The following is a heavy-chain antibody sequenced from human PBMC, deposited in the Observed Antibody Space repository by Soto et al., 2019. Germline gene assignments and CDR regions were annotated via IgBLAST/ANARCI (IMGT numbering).Heavy chain of an antibody. CDR2: SRNKANSYAT. D-gene: IGHD2-15*01. V-gene: IGHV3-72*01. J-gene: IGHJ5*01. CDR1: GFTFSDHY. CDR3: ARGGTYYSAGWFDS. Sequence: GGSLRLSCAASGFTFSDHYMDWVRQAPGEGLEWVGRSRNKANSYATEYAASVKGRFTISRDDSKNSLYLQMNSLKTEDTAVYYCARGGTYYSAGWFDSWDQGIMVTVSS.